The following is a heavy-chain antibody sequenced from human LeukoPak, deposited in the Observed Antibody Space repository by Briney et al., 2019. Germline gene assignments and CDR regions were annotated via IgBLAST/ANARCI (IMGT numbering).Heavy chain of an antibody. CDR3: AKDQGDYYGSGSYRGTYYYYGMDV. CDR1: GFTFSSYA. V-gene: IGHV3-30-3*01. D-gene: IGHD3-10*01. Sequence: GRSLRLSCAASGFTFSSYAMHWVRQAPGKGLEWVAVISYDGSNKYYADSVKGRFTISRDNSKNTLYLQMNSLRAEDTAVYYCAKDQGDYYGSGSYRGTYYYYGMDVWGQGTTVTVSS. CDR2: ISYDGSNK. J-gene: IGHJ6*02.